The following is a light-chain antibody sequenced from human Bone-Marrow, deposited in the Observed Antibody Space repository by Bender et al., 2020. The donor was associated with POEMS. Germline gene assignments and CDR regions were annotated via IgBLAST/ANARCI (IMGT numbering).Light chain of an antibody. CDR3: CSYAGVGV. J-gene: IGLJ1*01. CDR1: SSDVGGYNR. Sequence: QSAMTQPPSVSGSPGQSVTISCTGTSSDVGGYNRVSWYQQPPGTAPRLMIYEGTKRPSAVSNRFSGSKSGNTASLTISGLQAEDEADYYCCSYAGVGVFGTGTRVTVL. CDR2: EGT. V-gene: IGLV2-23*01.